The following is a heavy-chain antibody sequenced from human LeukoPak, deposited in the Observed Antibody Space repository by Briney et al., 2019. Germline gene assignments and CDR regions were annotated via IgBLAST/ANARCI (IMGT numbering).Heavy chain of an antibody. CDR1: GGTFSSYT. D-gene: IGHD2-2*03. CDR3: ASGYCSSTSCYLYYMDV. CDR2: IIPILGIA. V-gene: IGHV1-69*02. Sequence: GASVKVSCKASGGTFSSYTISWVRQAPRQGLEWMGRIIPILGIANYAQKFQGRVTITTDKSTSPAYMELRSLRSEDTAVSYCASGYCSSTSCYLYYMDVWGKGTTVTVSS. J-gene: IGHJ6*03.